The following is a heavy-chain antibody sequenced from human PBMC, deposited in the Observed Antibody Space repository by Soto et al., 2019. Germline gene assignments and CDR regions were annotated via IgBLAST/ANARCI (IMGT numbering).Heavy chain of an antibody. Sequence: GASVEVSCKASGYTFNFYWFTWVRPAPGQRLEWMGWISGFNGDTNYAADLQGRVTMTTDTSTSTAYMELRGLRSDDTAVYYCARIGVSSGHESPDFDSWGQGTLVTVSS. CDR2: ISGFNGDT. D-gene: IGHD3-16*01. V-gene: IGHV1-18*01. CDR3: ARIGVSSGHESPDFDS. J-gene: IGHJ4*02. CDR1: GYTFNFYW.